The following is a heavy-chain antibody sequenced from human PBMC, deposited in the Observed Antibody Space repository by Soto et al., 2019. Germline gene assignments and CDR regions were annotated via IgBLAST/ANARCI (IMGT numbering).Heavy chain of an antibody. CDR3: AGGGGWVIDS. D-gene: IGHD3-16*01. Sequence: EVQLVESGGGLVQPGGSLRLSCAASKFTFSSYWMNWVRQAPGKGLEWVANIKQDGSEKYYVDSVKGRFTISRDIAKNALYLKVNSLRAEDTAADYCAGGGGWVIDSWGQGALVTVSS. CDR2: IKQDGSEK. V-gene: IGHV3-7*01. J-gene: IGHJ4*02. CDR1: KFTFSSYW.